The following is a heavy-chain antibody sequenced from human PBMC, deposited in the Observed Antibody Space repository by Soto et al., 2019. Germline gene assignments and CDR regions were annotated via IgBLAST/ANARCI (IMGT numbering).Heavy chain of an antibody. CDR2: ISGSGGTT. Sequence: GGSLRLSCAASGFTFSNYAMTWVRQAPGKGLEWVSGISGSGGTTFYAGSVKGRFAISRDNSKNTLYLQVSSLRAEDTAVYYCAFRYCSRTACPPLNSYFYMDVWGKGTTVTVSS. D-gene: IGHD2-2*01. CDR1: GFTFSNYA. V-gene: IGHV3-23*01. CDR3: AFRYCSRTACPPLNSYFYMDV. J-gene: IGHJ6*03.